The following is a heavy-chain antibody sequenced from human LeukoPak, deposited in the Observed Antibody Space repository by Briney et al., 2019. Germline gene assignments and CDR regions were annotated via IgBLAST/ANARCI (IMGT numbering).Heavy chain of an antibody. CDR2: INPNSGGT. D-gene: IGHD6-13*01. CDR1: GYTFTGYY. Sequence: VASVKVSCKASGYTFTGYYMHWVRQAPGQGLEWMGWINPNSGGTNYAQKFQGRVTMTRDTSISTAYMELSRLRSDDTAVYYCARVASYSQQLPDYWGQGTLVTVSS. V-gene: IGHV1-2*02. J-gene: IGHJ4*02. CDR3: ARVASYSQQLPDY.